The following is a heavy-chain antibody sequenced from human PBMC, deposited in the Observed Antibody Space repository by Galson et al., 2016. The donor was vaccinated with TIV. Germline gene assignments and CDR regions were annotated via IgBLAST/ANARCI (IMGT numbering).Heavy chain of an antibody. V-gene: IGHV4-38-2*02. CDR3: ARHEGGAFDI. Sequence: LSLTCTVSSYSIGSGFFWGWIRQTPGKGLEWIATGHHSGITYYNPSLKSRVAISLDTSNNQFFLRLNSVTAADRAVYFCARHEGGAFDIWGQGTMVTVSS. CDR2: GHHSGIT. CDR1: SYSIGSGFF. J-gene: IGHJ3*02.